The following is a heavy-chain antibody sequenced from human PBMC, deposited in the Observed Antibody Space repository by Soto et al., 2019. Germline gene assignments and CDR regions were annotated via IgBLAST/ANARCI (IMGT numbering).Heavy chain of an antibody. Sequence: LRLSCATSGFTFNDYAMYWVRQAPGQGLEWVAMISSDGHHQFYVDNLRGRFTVSRDNSKNTLFLQMNSLRPEDTAVYYCSRGTYYPQSSGLHADYWGPGTVVTVSS. CDR2: ISSDGHHQ. J-gene: IGHJ4*02. CDR3: SRGTYYPQSSGLHADY. CDR1: GFTFNDYA. V-gene: IGHV3-30*03. D-gene: IGHD3-22*01.